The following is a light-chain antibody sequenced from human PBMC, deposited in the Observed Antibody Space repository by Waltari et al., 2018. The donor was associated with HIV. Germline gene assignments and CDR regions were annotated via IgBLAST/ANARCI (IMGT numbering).Light chain of an antibody. CDR2: YAS. V-gene: IGKV6-21*01. CDR1: QNIGSQ. J-gene: IGKJ1*01. Sequence: EIVLTQSPDFKSVSPQEKLTISCRASQNIGSQLHWYQQKSDQSPRLLFKYASQSFSGVPSRFRGSGSGTDFTLTIDRLEVEDVATYYCHQSKASPWTFGQGTKVEL. CDR3: HQSKASPWT.